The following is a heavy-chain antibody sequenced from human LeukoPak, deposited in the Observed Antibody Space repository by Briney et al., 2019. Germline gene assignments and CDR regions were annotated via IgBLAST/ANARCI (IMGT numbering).Heavy chain of an antibody. V-gene: IGHV5-51*01. D-gene: IGHD2-2*01. CDR1: GYSFTSYW. CDR3: ASGRRSYQLLSDY. CDR2: IYPGDSDT. Sequence: GESLKISCKGSGYSFTSYWIGWVRQMPGKGLEWMGIIYPGDSDTRYSPSFQGQVTISADKSISTAYLQWCSLKASDTAMYYCASGRRSYQLLSDYWGQGTLVTVSS. J-gene: IGHJ4*02.